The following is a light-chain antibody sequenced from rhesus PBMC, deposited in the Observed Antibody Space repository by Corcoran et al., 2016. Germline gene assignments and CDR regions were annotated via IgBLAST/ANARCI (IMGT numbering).Light chain of an antibody. CDR1: QGISRW. CDR2: DAT. V-gene: IGKV1-18*01. CDR3: PQGYSPPYS. J-gene: IGKJ2*01. Sequence: DIQMTQSPSSLSASVGDKVTITCRASQGISRWLAWYQQKPGTAPDLLIYDATSLQSGVPSIFSGTGVVNDYPLTISSLPPEDFATYYCPQGYSPPYSFGQGTKVEIK.